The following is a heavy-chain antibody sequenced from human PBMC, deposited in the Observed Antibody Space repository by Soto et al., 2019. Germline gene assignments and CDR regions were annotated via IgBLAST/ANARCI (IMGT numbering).Heavy chain of an antibody. D-gene: IGHD2-15*01. J-gene: IGHJ4*02. CDR3: ARKNVVVLVNYGFL. Sequence: EVQLLESGGGLIQPGGSLRLSCAASGFIFSDYVMSWVRQAPGKGLEWVSSISDSGDSTYSADSVKGRFTISRDNSKNTLYLQVNSLRAEDTSVYYCARKNVVVLVNYGFLWGQGTLVTVSS. V-gene: IGHV3-23*01. CDR1: GFIFSDYV. CDR2: ISDSGDST.